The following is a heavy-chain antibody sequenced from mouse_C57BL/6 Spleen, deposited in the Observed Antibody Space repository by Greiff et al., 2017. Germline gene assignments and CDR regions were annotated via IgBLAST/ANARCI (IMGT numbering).Heavy chain of an antibody. D-gene: IGHD1-1*01. J-gene: IGHJ4*01. Sequence: VQLKQSGAELVRPGASVQLSCTASGFHIKDYSMHWVKPRPEQGLAWIGRIDPEDGDTAYAPKFQGKATMTADTSSNTAYLQLSSLTSEDTAVYYWTYGSSWDYAMDYWGQGTSVTVSS. V-gene: IGHV14-1*01. CDR1: GFHIKDYS. CDR2: IDPEDGDT. CDR3: TYGSSWDYAMDY.